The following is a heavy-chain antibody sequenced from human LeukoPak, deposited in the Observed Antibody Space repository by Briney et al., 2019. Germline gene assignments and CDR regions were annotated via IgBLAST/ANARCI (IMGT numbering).Heavy chain of an antibody. CDR2: IYHSGST. D-gene: IGHD6-19*01. Sequence: PSETLSLTCTVSGYSISSGYYWGWIRPPPGKGLEWIGSIYHSGSTYYNPSLKSRVTISVDTSKNQFSLKLSSVTAADTAVYYCARIRIAVAGTDRYYYYYMDVWGKGTTVTISS. J-gene: IGHJ6*03. V-gene: IGHV4-38-2*02. CDR1: GYSISSGYY. CDR3: ARIRIAVAGTDRYYYYYMDV.